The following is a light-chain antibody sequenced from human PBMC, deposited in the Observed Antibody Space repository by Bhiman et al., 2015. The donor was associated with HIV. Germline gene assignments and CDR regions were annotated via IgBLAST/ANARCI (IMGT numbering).Light chain of an antibody. CDR2: DVS. CDR1: SGDVGGYNY. CDR3: SSYTTTNTYV. J-gene: IGLJ1*01. Sequence: QSALTQPASVSGSPGQSITISCTGTSGDVGGYNYVAWFQQHPAKAPKLIIYDVSNRPSGVSNRFSGSKSGNTASLTISGLQAEDEADYYCSSYTTTNTYVFGTGTKVTV. V-gene: IGLV2-14*03.